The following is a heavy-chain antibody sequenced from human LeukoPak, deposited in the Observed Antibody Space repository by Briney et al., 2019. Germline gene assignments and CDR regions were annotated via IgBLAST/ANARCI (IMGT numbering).Heavy chain of an antibody. CDR3: ARGGAVAGSVGY. J-gene: IGHJ4*02. CDR2: IIPILGIA. V-gene: IGHV1-69*04. CDR1: GGTFSSYA. D-gene: IGHD6-19*01. Sequence: ASVKVSCKASGGTFSSYAISWVRQAPGQGLEWMGRIIPILGIANYAQKFQGRVTITADKSTSTAYMELSSLRSEDTAVYYCARGGAVAGSVGYWGQGTLVTVSS.